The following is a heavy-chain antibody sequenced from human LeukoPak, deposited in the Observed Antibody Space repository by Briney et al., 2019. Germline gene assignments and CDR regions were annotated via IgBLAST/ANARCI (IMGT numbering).Heavy chain of an antibody. V-gene: IGHV4-39*07. CDR2: IHYSGSS. J-gene: IGHJ4*02. D-gene: IGHD2-8*01. CDR3: ARDNGY. CDR1: GGSISSSSHY. Sequence: PSETLSLTCTVSGGSISSSSHYWGWIRQPPGKGLEWIGSIHYSGSSYYNPSLKSRVTMSVDTSKIQFSLKLSSVTAADTAVYYCARDNGYWGQGTLVTVSS.